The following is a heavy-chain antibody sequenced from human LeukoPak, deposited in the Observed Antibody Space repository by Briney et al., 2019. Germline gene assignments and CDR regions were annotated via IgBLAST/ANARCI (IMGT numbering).Heavy chain of an antibody. CDR1: GGTFIIYA. CDR3: ARDRSKRLDY. CDR2: IIPIFGTA. Sequence: GASVTVSFTASGGTFIIYAISWVRQAPGQGLEWMGGIIPIFGTANYAQKFQGRVTITADESTSTAYMELSSLRSEDTAVYYCARDRSKRLDYWGQGTLVTVSS. J-gene: IGHJ4*02. V-gene: IGHV1-69*13.